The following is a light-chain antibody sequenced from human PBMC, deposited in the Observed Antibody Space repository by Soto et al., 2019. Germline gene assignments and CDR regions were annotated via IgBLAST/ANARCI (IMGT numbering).Light chain of an antibody. Sequence: EIVLTQSPGILSLSPGERATLSCRASQSVSSTYLAWYQHKPGQAPRLLIYGASNRATGIPDRFSGSGSGTDFTLTISRLEPEDFAVYYCQQYGSSGTFGQGTKVDIK. V-gene: IGKV3-20*01. J-gene: IGKJ1*01. CDR2: GAS. CDR1: QSVSSTY. CDR3: QQYGSSGT.